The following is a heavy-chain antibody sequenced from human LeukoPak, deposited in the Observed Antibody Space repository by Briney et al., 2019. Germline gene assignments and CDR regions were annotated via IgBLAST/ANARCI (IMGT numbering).Heavy chain of an antibody. CDR1: GFTFSAYG. Sequence: GGSLRLSCAASGFTFSAYGMHWGRQAPGKGLEGGAVISDDGNNEYYADSVKGRFTISRDNSKNTLYLQMNSLRAEDTAVYYCAKDLRVQSIATRPEGLFDFWGQGTLVTVSS. J-gene: IGHJ4*02. CDR2: ISDDGNNE. V-gene: IGHV3-30*18. D-gene: IGHD6-6*01. CDR3: AKDLRVQSIATRPEGLFDF.